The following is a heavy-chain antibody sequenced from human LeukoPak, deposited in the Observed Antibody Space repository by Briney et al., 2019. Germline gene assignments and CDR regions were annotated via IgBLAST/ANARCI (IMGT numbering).Heavy chain of an antibody. CDR1: GFAFSRHW. Sequence: GGSLRLSCATSGFAFSRHWMTWVRQAPGKGPEWVANIKQDGSERYYVHSVRGRFTISRDNAKNALYLQMNSLRAEDTAVYYCARDGGHSPDLDYWGQGILVTVSS. J-gene: IGHJ4*02. V-gene: IGHV3-7*01. D-gene: IGHD4-11*01. CDR2: IKQDGSER. CDR3: ARDGGHSPDLDY.